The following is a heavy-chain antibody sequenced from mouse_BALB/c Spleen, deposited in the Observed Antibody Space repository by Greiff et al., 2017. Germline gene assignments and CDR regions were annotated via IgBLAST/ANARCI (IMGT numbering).Heavy chain of an antibody. J-gene: IGHJ3*01. CDR3: ARWPSFAY. V-gene: IGHV1S137*01. Sequence: QVHVKQSGAELVRPGVSVKISCKGSGYTFTDYAMHWVKQSHAKSLEWIGVISTYYGDASYNQKFKGKATMTVDKSSSTAYMELARLTSEDSAIYYCARWPSFAYWGQGTLVTVSA. CDR2: ISTYYGDA. CDR1: GYTFTDYA.